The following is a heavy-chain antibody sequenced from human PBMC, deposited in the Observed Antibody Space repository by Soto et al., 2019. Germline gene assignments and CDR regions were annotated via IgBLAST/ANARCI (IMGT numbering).Heavy chain of an antibody. CDR1: GFTFSSYG. CDR2: IWYDGSNK. CDR3: ARGSAVAGTGSFDY. Sequence: ESGGGVVQPGRSLRLSCAASGFTFSSYGMHWVRQAPGKGLEWVAVIWYDGSNKYYADSVKGRFTISRDNSKNTLYLQMNSLRAEDTAVYYCARGSAVAGTGSFDYWGQGTLVTVSS. V-gene: IGHV3-33*01. J-gene: IGHJ4*02. D-gene: IGHD6-19*01.